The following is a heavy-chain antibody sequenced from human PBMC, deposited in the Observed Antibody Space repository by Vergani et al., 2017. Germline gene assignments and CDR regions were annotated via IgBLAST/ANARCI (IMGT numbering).Heavy chain of an antibody. V-gene: IGHV3-21*01. D-gene: IGHD3-9*01. J-gene: IGHJ4*02. CDR1: GFTFSSYS. CDR3: ARDYILTGYVDY. CDR2: ISSSSSYI. Sequence: VQLVESGGGVVQPGGSLRLSCAASGFTFSSYSMNWVRQAPGKGLEWVSSISSSSSYIYYADSVKGRFTISRDNAKNSLYLQMNSLRAEDTAVYYCARDYILTGYVDYWGQGTLVTVSS.